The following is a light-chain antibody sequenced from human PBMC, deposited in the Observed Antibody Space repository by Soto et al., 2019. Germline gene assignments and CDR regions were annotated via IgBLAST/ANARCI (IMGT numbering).Light chain of an antibody. CDR1: QSVSSY. Sequence: EIVLTQSPATLSLSPGERATLSCRASQSVSSYLAWYRQIPGQAPRLLIYDASNRATGIPARFSGSGSGTYFTLTISSLEPEDFAVYYCQERSKWPPTFGQGTRLEIK. V-gene: IGKV3-11*01. CDR3: QERSKWPPT. CDR2: DAS. J-gene: IGKJ5*01.